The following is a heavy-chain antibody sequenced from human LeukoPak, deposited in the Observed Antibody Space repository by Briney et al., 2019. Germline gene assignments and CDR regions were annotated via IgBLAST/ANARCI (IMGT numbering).Heavy chain of an antibody. CDR1: GGSISSYY. Sequence: SETLSLTCTVSGGSISSYYWSWIRQPAGKGLEWIGRIYTSGSTNYNPSLKSRVTISVDKSKNQFSLKLSSVTAADAAVYYCARDGGMGIAATGVDYWGQGTLVTVSS. CDR2: IYTSGST. CDR3: ARDGGMGIAATGVDY. V-gene: IGHV4-4*07. J-gene: IGHJ4*02. D-gene: IGHD6-13*01.